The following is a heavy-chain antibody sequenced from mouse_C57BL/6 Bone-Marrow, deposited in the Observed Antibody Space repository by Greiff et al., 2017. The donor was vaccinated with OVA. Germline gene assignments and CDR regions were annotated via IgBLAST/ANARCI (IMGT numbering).Heavy chain of an antibody. CDR2: IDPSDSYT. J-gene: IGHJ2*01. CDR1: GYTFTSYW. Sequence: QVQLQQSGAELVRPGTSVKLSCKASGYTFTSYWMHWVKQRPGQGLEWIGVIDPSDSYTNYNQKFKGKATLTVDTSSSTAYMQLSSLTSEDAAVYYCARATRGYFDYWGQGTTLTVSS. CDR3: ARATRGYFDY. V-gene: IGHV1-59*01. D-gene: IGHD1-2*01.